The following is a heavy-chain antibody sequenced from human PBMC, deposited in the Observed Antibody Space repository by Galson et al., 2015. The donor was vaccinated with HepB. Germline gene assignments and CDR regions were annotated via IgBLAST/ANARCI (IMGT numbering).Heavy chain of an antibody. CDR3: ASQCVRDGYNLDAFDI. V-gene: IGHV4-39*01. CDR2: IYYSGST. CDR1: GGSISSSSYY. Sequence: ETLSLTCTVSGGSISSSSYYWGWIRQPPGKGLEWIGSIYYSGSTYYNPSLKSRVTISVDTSKNQFSLKLSSVTAADTAVYYCASQCVRDGYNLDAFDIWGQGTMVTVAS. D-gene: IGHD5-24*01. J-gene: IGHJ3*02.